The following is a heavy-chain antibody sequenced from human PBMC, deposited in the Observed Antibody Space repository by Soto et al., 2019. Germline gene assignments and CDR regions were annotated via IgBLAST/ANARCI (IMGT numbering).Heavy chain of an antibody. CDR2: IYSSENT. CDR1: GGSVSSNSYS. D-gene: IGHD6-13*01. J-gene: IGHJ4*02. V-gene: IGHV4-39*07. Sequence: PSETLSLTCTASGGSVSSNSYSWGWIRQSPGKGLEWIGTIYSSENTYYNPSLVSRVTISVDTSMNQFSLKLSSVTAADTAVYYCARPIAAAGTGLDYWGQGTLVTVSS. CDR3: ARPIAAAGTGLDY.